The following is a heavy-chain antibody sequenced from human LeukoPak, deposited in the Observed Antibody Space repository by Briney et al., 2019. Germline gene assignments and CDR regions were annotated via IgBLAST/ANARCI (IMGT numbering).Heavy chain of an antibody. CDR3: ARDRGARGRGLA. CDR2: ISDTSDI. D-gene: IGHD3-10*01. J-gene: IGHJ4*02. CDR1: GFTFSVYY. Sequence: GGSLRLSCAASGFTFSVYYMSWIRQAPGKGLEWVSSISDTSDISYADSVKGRFTVSRDNAKNSVFLQMNSLRLEDTAVYYCARDRGARGRGLAWGQGTLVSVSS. V-gene: IGHV3-69-1*01.